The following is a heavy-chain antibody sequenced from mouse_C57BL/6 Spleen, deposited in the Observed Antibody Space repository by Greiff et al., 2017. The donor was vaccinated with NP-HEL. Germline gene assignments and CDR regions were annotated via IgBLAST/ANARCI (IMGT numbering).Heavy chain of an antibody. CDR3: ARPYYYGSSYYAMDY. CDR2: ISSGSSTI. D-gene: IGHD1-1*01. Sequence: EVQVVESGGGLVKPGGSLKLSCAASEFTFSDYGMHWVRQAPEKGLEWVAYISSGSSTIYYADTVKGRFTISRDNAKNTLFLQMTSLRSEDTAMYYCARPYYYGSSYYAMDYWGQGTSVTVSS. J-gene: IGHJ4*01. CDR1: EFTFSDYG. V-gene: IGHV5-17*01.